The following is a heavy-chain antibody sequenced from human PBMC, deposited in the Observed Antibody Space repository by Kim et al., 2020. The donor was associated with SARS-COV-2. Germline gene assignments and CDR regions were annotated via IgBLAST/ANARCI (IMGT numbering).Heavy chain of an antibody. D-gene: IGHD3-22*01. V-gene: IGHV3-48*03. J-gene: IGHJ4*02. CDR3: ARVGDSSGYLDY. Sequence: YYADSVKGRFTISRDNAKNSLYLQMNSVRAEDTAVYYCARVGDSSGYLDYWGQGTLVTVSS.